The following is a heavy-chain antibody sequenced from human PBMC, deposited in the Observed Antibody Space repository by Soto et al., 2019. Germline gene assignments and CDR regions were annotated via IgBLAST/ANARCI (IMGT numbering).Heavy chain of an antibody. CDR2: IVVGSGNT. D-gene: IGHD4-17*01. CDR3: AAVCDYGESYSYAVDI. Sequence: QMQLVQSGPEVKKPGTSVKVSCKASGFTFTSSAMQWVRQARGQRLEWIGWIVVGSGNTNYAQKFQERVTITRDMPTRTAYRGLSSPRSEHTAVYYCAAVCDYGESYSYAVDIWGKGTMVTVSS. V-gene: IGHV1-58*02. CDR1: GFTFTSSA. J-gene: IGHJ3*02.